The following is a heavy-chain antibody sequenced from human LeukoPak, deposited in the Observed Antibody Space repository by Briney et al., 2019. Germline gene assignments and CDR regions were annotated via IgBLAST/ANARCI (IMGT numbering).Heavy chain of an antibody. J-gene: IGHJ3*02. V-gene: IGHV3-7*03. D-gene: IGHD2-2*01. CDR2: INQDGTEK. Sequence: GGSLRLSCAASGFTFSSYWMSWVRQAPGEGLEWVAKINQDGTEKAYVDSVRGRFTISRDNAKNSLFLQMNSLRAEDTAVYYCARDQRYCSSTSCSDAFDIWGQGTMVTVSS. CDR3: ARDQRYCSSTSCSDAFDI. CDR1: GFTFSSYW.